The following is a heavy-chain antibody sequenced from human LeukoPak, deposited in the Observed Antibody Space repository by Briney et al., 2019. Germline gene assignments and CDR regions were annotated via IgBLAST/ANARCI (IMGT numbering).Heavy chain of an antibody. D-gene: IGHD5-18*01. CDR3: ARAPVFGYSYGYTGRYYFDY. Sequence: PSETLSLTCTVSGGSISSGGYYWSWIRQHPGKGLEWIGYIYYSGSTHYNPSLKSRVTISVDTSKNQFSLKLSSVTAADTAVYYCARAPVFGYSYGYTGRYYFDYWGQGTLVTVSS. J-gene: IGHJ4*02. CDR2: IYYSGST. V-gene: IGHV4-31*03. CDR1: GGSISSGGYY.